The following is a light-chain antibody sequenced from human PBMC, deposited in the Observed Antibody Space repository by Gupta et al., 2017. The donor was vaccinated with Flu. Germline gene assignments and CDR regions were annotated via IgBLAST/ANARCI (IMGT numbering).Light chain of an antibody. V-gene: IGLV3-19*01. CDR2: GKN. J-gene: IGLJ3*02. CDR1: SLRRYY. CDR3: NSPDSSGKDCV. Sequence: GQTVGINWQGDSLRRYYASWYQQKTGQAPVLVIYGKNNRPSGIPDRFSGASSGTTDSLTSTGAHAEDEADYYCNSPDSSGKDCVFDGGTKLNVL.